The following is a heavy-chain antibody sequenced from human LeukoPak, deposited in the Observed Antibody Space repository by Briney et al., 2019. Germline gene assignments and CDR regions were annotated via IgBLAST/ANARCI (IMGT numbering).Heavy chain of an antibody. J-gene: IGHJ5*02. V-gene: IGHV1-69*13. CDR2: IIPIFGTA. CDR1: GGTFSSYA. Sequence: GASVKVSCKASGGTFSSYAISWVRQAPGQGLEWMGGIIPIFGTANYAQKFQGRVTITADESTSTAYMELSSLRSEDTAVYYCAREEGLGYCSGGSCYYWFDPWGQGTLVAVSS. D-gene: IGHD2-15*01. CDR3: AREEGLGYCSGGSCYYWFDP.